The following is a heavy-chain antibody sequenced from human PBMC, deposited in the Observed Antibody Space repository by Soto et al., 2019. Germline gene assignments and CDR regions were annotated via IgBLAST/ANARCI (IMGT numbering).Heavy chain of an antibody. Sequence: QVQLVESGGGVVQTGRSLRLSCAASGFTFSSYAMHWVRQAPGKGLVWVAVISYDGSNKYYADSVKGRFTISRDNSKNTLYLQMNSLRAEDTAVYYCARDRWESVVVTPGYWGQGTLVTVSS. CDR2: ISYDGSNK. J-gene: IGHJ4*02. CDR1: GFTFSSYA. V-gene: IGHV3-30-3*01. D-gene: IGHD3-22*01. CDR3: ARDRWESVVVTPGY.